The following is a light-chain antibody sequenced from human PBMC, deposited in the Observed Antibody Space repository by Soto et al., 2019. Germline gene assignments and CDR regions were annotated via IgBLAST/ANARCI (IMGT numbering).Light chain of an antibody. CDR3: QQYHSWPA. CDR2: GSA. Sequence: EIVLTQSPGTLSVSPWERATLSCRASQSVFSSLAWYQQRPGQAPRLLIYGSATRATGIPDRFSGSGSGTEFTLTISSLQSEDSAVYYCQQYHSWPAFGQGTKVDIK. CDR1: QSVFSS. J-gene: IGKJ1*01. V-gene: IGKV3-15*01.